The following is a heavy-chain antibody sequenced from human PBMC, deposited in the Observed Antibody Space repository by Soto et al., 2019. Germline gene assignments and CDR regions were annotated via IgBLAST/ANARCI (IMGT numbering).Heavy chain of an antibody. CDR3: ARDLWAVAGIRSYYYYYGMDV. CDR2: ISAYNGNT. D-gene: IGHD6-19*01. V-gene: IGHV1-18*01. CDR1: GYTFTSYG. J-gene: IGHJ6*02. Sequence: GPSVTVSCKASGYTFTSYGISWVRQAPGQGLEWMGWISAYNGNTNYAQKLQGRVTMTTDASTSTAYMELRSLRSDDTAVYYCARDLWAVAGIRSYYYYYGMDVWGQGTTVIVSS.